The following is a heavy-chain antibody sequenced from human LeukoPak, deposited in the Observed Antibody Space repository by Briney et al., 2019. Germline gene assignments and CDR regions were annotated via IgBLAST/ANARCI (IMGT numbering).Heavy chain of an antibody. CDR1: GFTVSSNY. Sequence: PGGSLRLSCAASGFTVSSNYMSWIRQAPGKGLEWVSYISSSGSTIYYADSVKGRFTISRDNAKNSLYLQMNSLRAEDTAVYYCARATYSSGWYGSHWGQGTLVTVSS. J-gene: IGHJ4*02. V-gene: IGHV3-11*04. CDR3: ARATYSSGWYGSH. D-gene: IGHD6-19*01. CDR2: ISSSGSTI.